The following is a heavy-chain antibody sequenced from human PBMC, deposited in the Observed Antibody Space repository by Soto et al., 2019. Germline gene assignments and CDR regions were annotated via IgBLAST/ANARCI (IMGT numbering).Heavy chain of an antibody. J-gene: IGHJ1*01. D-gene: IGHD1-26*01. Sequence: QVHLVQSGAEVKKAGASGKVSCKAAGYTFTKYGISWVRQAPGQGLEWMGWISAYSTKYAQKFQGRVTMTTDTSTSTAYMQLRSLRSDDTAVYYCAREDWELLGYFHHWGQGTLVTVSS. CDR2: ISAYST. CDR3: AREDWELLGYFHH. CDR1: GYTFTKYG. V-gene: IGHV1-18*01.